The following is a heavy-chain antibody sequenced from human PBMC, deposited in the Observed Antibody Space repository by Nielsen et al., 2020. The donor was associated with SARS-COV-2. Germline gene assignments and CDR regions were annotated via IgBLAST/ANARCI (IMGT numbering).Heavy chain of an antibody. D-gene: IGHD2-15*01. Sequence: WIRQPPGKGLEWVSGINWNGGSTGYADSVKGRFTISRDNSKNTLYLQMNSLRAEDTAVYYCAKEWARYCSGGSCYRFDYWGQGTLVTVSS. J-gene: IGHJ4*02. V-gene: IGHV3-20*03. CDR2: INWNGGST. CDR3: AKEWARYCSGGSCYRFDY.